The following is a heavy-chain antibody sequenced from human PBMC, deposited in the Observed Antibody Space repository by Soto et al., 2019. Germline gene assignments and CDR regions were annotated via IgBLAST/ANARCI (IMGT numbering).Heavy chain of an antibody. J-gene: IGHJ4*02. V-gene: IGHV1-18*01. CDR3: AREASVLIPAAQPSSFDS. D-gene: IGHD2-2*01. Sequence: ASVKVSCKGFGYSFMKYGINWVRQAPGQGLEWVGWISPYSGYTHSAQKFHGRLTLTTDTAASTAYMELRILRSADTALYYCAREASVLIPAAQPSSFDSWRQGTLVTVSS. CDR1: GYSFMKYG. CDR2: ISPYSGYT.